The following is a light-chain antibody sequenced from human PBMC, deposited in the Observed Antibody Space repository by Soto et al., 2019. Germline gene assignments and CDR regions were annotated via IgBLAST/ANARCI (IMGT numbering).Light chain of an antibody. J-gene: IGKJ2*01. CDR3: QQTYATAFT. CDR2: SAS. CDR1: QSILAY. Sequence: IQMTQSPSSLSASVGGRVTITCRASQSILAYLNWYQVNLGKPPRLLIFSASNLQSGVPPRFNGSGSGTDFALTIGGVEPDDAATYYCQQTYATAFTFGQGTNL. V-gene: IGKV1-39*01.